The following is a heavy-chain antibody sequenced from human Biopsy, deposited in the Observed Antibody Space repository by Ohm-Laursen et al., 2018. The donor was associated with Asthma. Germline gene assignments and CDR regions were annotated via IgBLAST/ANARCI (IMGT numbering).Heavy chain of an antibody. J-gene: IGHJ6*02. Sequence: SSVKVSCKASGDSFSNYAISWVRQAPGRGLEWMGGIIPIFGTSNYAQMFEGRVTINADESTSTAYMELSSLSSEDTAVYYCARGYSGSDRIVYYYSGLEVWGQGTTVTVSS. V-gene: IGHV1-69*01. CDR1: GDSFSNYA. CDR2: IIPIFGTS. D-gene: IGHD5-12*01. CDR3: ARGYSGSDRIVYYYSGLEV.